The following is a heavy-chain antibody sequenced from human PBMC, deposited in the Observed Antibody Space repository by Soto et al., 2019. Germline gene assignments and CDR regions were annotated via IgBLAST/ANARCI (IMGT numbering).Heavy chain of an antibody. CDR1: GFTFTDFY. J-gene: IGHJ4*02. CDR3: AGWGVNDYTY. CDR2: IRPDGTET. V-gene: IGHV3-7*03. Sequence: EVQLVQSGGGLVQPGGSLRLSCVGSGFTFTDFYMNWVRQAPGKGLEWVANIRPDGTETNYVESVRGRFTTSRDNSKNSLLLQRNSLRADDTALYYCAGWGVNDYTYWGQGILVTVSS. D-gene: IGHD4-4*01.